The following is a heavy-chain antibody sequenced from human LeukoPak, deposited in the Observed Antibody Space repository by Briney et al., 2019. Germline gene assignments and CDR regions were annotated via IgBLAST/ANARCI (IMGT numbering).Heavy chain of an antibody. D-gene: IGHD2-15*01. CDR3: ARAFCPGGSCYGRFDY. J-gene: IGHJ4*02. Sequence: PGGSLRLSCEASGLTLSTYWIHWVRHGPGKGLEWVSRINGDGSSTSYADSVKGRFTISRDNAKSTVYLQMNSLTAKDTAVYHCARAFCPGGSCYGRFDYWGQGTLVTVSS. CDR1: GLTLSTYW. V-gene: IGHV3-74*01. CDR2: INGDGSST.